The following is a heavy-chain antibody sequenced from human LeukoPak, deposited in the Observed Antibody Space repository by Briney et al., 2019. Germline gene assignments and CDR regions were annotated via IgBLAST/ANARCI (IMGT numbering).Heavy chain of an antibody. CDR3: AKHSSGISVAGTVQY. CDR1: GFTFSNYD. V-gene: IGHV3-30*18. D-gene: IGHD6-19*01. Sequence: PGGSLRLSCTASGFTFSNYDMHWVRQAPGRGLEWVALISNDESNKNYADSVKGRFTISRDNSKNTLYLQMNSLRAEDTAVYYCAKHSSGISVAGTVQYWGQGTLVTVSS. CDR2: ISNDESNK. J-gene: IGHJ4*02.